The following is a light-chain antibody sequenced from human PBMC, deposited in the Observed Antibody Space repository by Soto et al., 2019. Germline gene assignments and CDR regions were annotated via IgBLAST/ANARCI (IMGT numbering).Light chain of an antibody. CDR3: QQYGSSPRT. CDR1: QSVSSSY. CDR2: GAS. Sequence: EIVLTQSPGTLSLSPGERATLSCRASQSVSSSYLAWYHQKRGQAPRLLIYGASSRAIGIPDRFSGSGSGTDFTLTISRLEPEDFAVYFCQQYGSSPRTFGQGTKVEIK. J-gene: IGKJ1*01. V-gene: IGKV3-20*01.